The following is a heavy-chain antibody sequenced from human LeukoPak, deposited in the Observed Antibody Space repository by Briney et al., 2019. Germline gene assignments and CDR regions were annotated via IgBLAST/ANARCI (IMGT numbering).Heavy chain of an antibody. CDR1: GFTFSSYG. J-gene: IGHJ4*02. Sequence: GGSLRLSCAASGFTFSSYGMHWVRKAPGKGLEWVAVISYDGSNKYYADSVKGRFTICRDNSKNTLYLQMNSLRAEDTAVYYCARRNPLDYWGQGTLVTVSS. CDR2: ISYDGSNK. V-gene: IGHV3-30*03. CDR3: ARRNPLDY.